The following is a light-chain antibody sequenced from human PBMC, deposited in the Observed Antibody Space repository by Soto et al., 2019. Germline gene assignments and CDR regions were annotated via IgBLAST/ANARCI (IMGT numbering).Light chain of an antibody. J-gene: IGKJ2*01. Sequence: DIQMTQSPSSLSASVGDRVTITCRASQSISSYLNWYQQKPGKAPKLLIYAASSLQSGVPSRFSGSGSGTDFTLTISSLQPEDFATFYCQQSYSTPYTFVQGTKLVIK. CDR1: QSISSY. V-gene: IGKV1-39*01. CDR3: QQSYSTPYT. CDR2: AAS.